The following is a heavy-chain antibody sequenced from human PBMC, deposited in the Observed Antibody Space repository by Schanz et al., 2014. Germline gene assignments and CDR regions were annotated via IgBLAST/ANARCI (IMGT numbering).Heavy chain of an antibody. Sequence: QVQLVQSGSEVKKPGDSVKVSCETSGYSFMKYGINWVRQAPGQGLEWMGKINPSSGTTRIAQNFQGRLTVTRDTSTSTVNMELSSLRSEDTAVYYCARGGFFDSTSFDSWGQGTLVTVSS. D-gene: IGHD2-2*01. CDR3: ARGGFFDSTSFDS. CDR1: GYSFMKYG. V-gene: IGHV1-46*03. CDR2: INPSSGTT. J-gene: IGHJ4*02.